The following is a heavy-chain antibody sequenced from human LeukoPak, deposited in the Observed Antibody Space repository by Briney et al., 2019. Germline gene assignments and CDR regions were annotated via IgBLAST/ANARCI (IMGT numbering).Heavy chain of an antibody. CDR3: ARLLDYDTSGDPDTFDI. CDR2: IYDSIGT. V-gene: IGHV4-59*08. Sequence: PSETLSLTCTVSGGSISSDYWSGIRQPPRKGLVGIGYIYDSIGTRYNPSLQSRVTISVDTSRNHFSLKLSSLSAADTAVYYCARLLDYDTSGDPDTFDIWGQGTMVTVSS. J-gene: IGHJ3*02. D-gene: IGHD3-22*01. CDR1: GGSISSDY.